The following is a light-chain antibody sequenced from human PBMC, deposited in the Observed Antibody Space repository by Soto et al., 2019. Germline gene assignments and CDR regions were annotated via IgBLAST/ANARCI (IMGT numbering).Light chain of an antibody. CDR2: DAS. J-gene: IGKJ5*01. CDR3: QQRSNGTPIR. V-gene: IGKV3-11*01. Sequence: EIELTHAPATLSMSPADRVTLSCRASQSVSSYLAWYQQKPGQAPRLLIYDASNRATGIPARFSGSGSGTDFTLTISSLEPEDFAIYYCQQRSNGTPIRFGQGSRLEIK. CDR1: QSVSSY.